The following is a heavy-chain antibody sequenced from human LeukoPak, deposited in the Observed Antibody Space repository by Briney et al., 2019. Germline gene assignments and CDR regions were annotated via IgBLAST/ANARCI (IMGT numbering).Heavy chain of an antibody. CDR3: ARLYCSGGSCYYYYFDY. Sequence: PGGSLRLSCAASGFTFSSYEMNWVRQAPGKGLEWVSYISSSGSTIYYADSVKGRFTISRDNAKNSLYLQMNSLRAEDTAVYYCARLYCSGGSCYYYYFDYWGQGTLVTASS. J-gene: IGHJ4*02. D-gene: IGHD2-15*01. V-gene: IGHV3-48*03. CDR2: ISSSGSTI. CDR1: GFTFSSYE.